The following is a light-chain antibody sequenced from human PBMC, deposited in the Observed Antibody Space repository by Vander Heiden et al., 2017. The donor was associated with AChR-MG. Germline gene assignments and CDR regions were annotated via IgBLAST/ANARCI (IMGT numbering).Light chain of an antibody. CDR1: SRDVCDYNF. CDR2: DVT. Sequence: QSALNQPASVSGSPGQSLTISCTGTSRDVCDYNFVSWYPQHPGKAPKLVIDDVTTRPSGISNRFSGSKFGNTASLTISGLQAEDEADYYCTSYTGSTTYVFGTGTKVTVL. J-gene: IGLJ1*01. CDR3: TSYTGSTTYV. V-gene: IGLV2-14*03.